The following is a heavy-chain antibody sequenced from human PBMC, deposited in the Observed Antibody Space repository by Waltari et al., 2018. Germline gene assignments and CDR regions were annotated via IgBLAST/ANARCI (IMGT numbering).Heavy chain of an antibody. J-gene: IGHJ4*02. V-gene: IGHV1-24*01. CDR3: ATGILDLQDY. Sequence: QVQLVKSWAGVKKTGASVKVSCKVSGYALTELYMHWVRQAPGKGLEWMGGFDPEDGETIYAQKFQGRVTMTEDTSTDTAYMELSSLRSEDTAVYYCATGILDLQDYWGQGTLVTVSS. CDR1: GYALTELY. D-gene: IGHD1-26*01. CDR2: FDPEDGET.